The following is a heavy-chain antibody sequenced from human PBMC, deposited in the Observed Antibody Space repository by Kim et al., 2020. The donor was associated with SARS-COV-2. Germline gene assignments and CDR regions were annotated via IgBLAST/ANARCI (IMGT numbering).Heavy chain of an antibody. CDR3: ARHQIEVKRNWFDP. J-gene: IGHJ5*02. V-gene: IGHV4-39*01. CDR2: IYYSGST. CDR1: GGSISSSSYY. D-gene: IGHD2-21*01. Sequence: SETLSLTCTVSGGSISSSSYYWGWIRQPPGKGLEWIGSIYYSGSTYYNPSLKSRVTISVDTSKNQFSLKLSSVTAADTAVYYCARHQIEVKRNWFDPWGQGTLVTVSS.